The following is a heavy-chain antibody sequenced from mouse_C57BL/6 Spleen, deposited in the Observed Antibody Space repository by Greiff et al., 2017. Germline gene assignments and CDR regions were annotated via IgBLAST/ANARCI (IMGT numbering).Heavy chain of an antibody. CDR3: ARRYYGSSSYWYFDV. J-gene: IGHJ1*03. Sequence: VNLVESGAELVKPGASVKMSCKASGYTFTTYPIEWMKQNHGKSLEWIGNFHPYNDDTKYNEKFKGKATLTVEKSSSTVYLELSRLTSDDSAVYYCARRYYGSSSYWYFDVWGTGTTVTVSS. CDR2: FHPYNDDT. D-gene: IGHD1-1*01. CDR1: GYTFTTYP. V-gene: IGHV1-47*01.